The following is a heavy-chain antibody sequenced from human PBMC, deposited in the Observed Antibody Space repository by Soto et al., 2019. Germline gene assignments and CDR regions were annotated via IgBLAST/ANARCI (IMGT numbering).Heavy chain of an antibody. J-gene: IGHJ4*02. V-gene: IGHV4-59*01. CDR2: VYYSGST. D-gene: IGHD1-20*01. CDR3: AREPVYDY. CDR1: GGSISTYY. Sequence: TLSLTCTVSGGSISTYYWSWIRQPPGKGLEWIGYVYYSGSTNYNPSLKSRVTISVDTSKNQFSLKLTSVTAADTAVYYCAREPVYDYWGQGILVTVSS.